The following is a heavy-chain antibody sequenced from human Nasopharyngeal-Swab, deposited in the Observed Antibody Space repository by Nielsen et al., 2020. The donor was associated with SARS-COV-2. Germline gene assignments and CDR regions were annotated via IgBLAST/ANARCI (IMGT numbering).Heavy chain of an antibody. J-gene: IGHJ2*01. CDR2: IYHSGST. CDR1: GGSISSSNW. Sequence: SETLSLTCAVSGGSISSSNWWSWVRQPPGKGLEWIGEIYHSGSTNYNPSLKSRVTISVDKSKNQFSLKLSSVTAADTAVYYCARDKLSTLYYDSSGYYLRYFDLWGRGTLVTVSS. V-gene: IGHV4-4*02. D-gene: IGHD3-22*01. CDR3: ARDKLSTLYYDSSGYYLRYFDL.